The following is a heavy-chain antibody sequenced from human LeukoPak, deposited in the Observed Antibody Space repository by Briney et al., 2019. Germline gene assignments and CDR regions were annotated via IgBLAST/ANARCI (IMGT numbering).Heavy chain of an antibody. D-gene: IGHD3-16*01. J-gene: IGHJ3*02. CDR3: ASKNVKADI. Sequence: KPSETLSLTCAVYGGSFSGYYWSWIRQPPGKGLEWIGEINHSGSTNYNPSLKSRVTISVDTSKNQFSLKLSSVTAADTAVYYRASKNVKADIWGQGTMVTVSS. V-gene: IGHV4-34*01. CDR2: INHSGST. CDR1: GGSFSGYY.